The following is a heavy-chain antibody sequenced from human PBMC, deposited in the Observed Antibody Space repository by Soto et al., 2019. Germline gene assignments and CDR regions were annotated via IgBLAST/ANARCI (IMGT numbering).Heavy chain of an antibody. D-gene: IGHD2-15*01. Sequence: QVQLVQSGAEVKKPGASVKVSCKASGYTFTSYDINWVRQATGQGLEWMGWMNPNSGNTGYAQKFQGRVTMTRNTSISTAYMELSRLRSEDTAVYYCVVVAATESAGWFDPWGQGTLVTVSS. V-gene: IGHV1-8*01. CDR2: MNPNSGNT. J-gene: IGHJ5*02. CDR3: VVVAATESAGWFDP. CDR1: GYTFTSYD.